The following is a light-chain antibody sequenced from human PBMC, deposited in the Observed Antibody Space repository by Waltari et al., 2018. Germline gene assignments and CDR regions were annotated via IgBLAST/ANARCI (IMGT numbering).Light chain of an antibody. CDR3: QKYGTLPAT. CDR2: DTS. Sequence: EIVLTQSPGTLSLSPRERATLSCRASQSVARILAWYQQKPGQAPRLLIYDTSTRATGIPDRFSGSGFGTDFSLTISRLEPEDFAVYYCQKYGTLPATFGQGTKVEIK. V-gene: IGKV3-20*01. J-gene: IGKJ1*01. CDR1: QSVARI.